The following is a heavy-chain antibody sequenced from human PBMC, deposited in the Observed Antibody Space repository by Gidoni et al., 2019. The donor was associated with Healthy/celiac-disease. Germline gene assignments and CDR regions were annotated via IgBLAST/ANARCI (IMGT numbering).Heavy chain of an antibody. CDR3: AREAADAFDI. J-gene: IGHJ3*02. D-gene: IGHD6-13*01. CDR1: GFTFSSYE. CDR2: ISSSGSTI. V-gene: IGHV3-48*03. Sequence: EVQLVESGGGLVQPGGSLGLSCAASGFTFSSYEMNWVRQAPGKGLEWVSYISSSGSTIYYADSVKGRFTISRDNAKNSLYLQMNSLRAEDTAVYYCAREAADAFDIWGQGTMVTVSS.